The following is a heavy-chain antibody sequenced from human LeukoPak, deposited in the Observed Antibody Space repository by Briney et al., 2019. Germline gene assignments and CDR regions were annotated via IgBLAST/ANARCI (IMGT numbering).Heavy chain of an antibody. V-gene: IGHV3-7*01. D-gene: IGHD1-26*01. Sequence: PGGSLRLSCADSGFTLSSYWMSWVRHAPGKGLEWVANIKQDGSEEYYVDSVKGRFTISRDNAKNSLYLQMNSLRAEDTAVYYCARGRVGATGLDYWGQGTLVTVSS. CDR3: ARGRVGATGLDY. CDR2: IKQDGSEE. J-gene: IGHJ4*02. CDR1: GFTLSSYW.